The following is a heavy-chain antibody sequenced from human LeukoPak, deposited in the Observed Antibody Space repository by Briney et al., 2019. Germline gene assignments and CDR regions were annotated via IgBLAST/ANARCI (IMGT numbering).Heavy chain of an antibody. V-gene: IGHV3-7*01. CDR3: ASEFAAAGDYFDY. CDR2: IKQDGSEK. Sequence: PAGTLRLSCAASGFTFSSYWMSWLRQAPGKGQQWVANIKQDGSEKYYVDSVKGRFTISRDNAKNSLYLQMNSLRAEDTAVYYCASEFAAAGDYFDYWGQGTLVTVSS. J-gene: IGHJ4*02. D-gene: IGHD6-13*01. CDR1: GFTFSSYW.